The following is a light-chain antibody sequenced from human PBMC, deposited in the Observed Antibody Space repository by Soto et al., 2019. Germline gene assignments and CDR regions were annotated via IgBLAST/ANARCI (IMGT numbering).Light chain of an antibody. CDR3: AAWVDSLNGVV. V-gene: IGLV1-36*01. Sequence: QSVLTQPPSVSEAPRQRVTISCSGSRSNIGNNAVNWYQQLPGKAPKLLIYYDDLLPSGVSDRFSGSKSGTSASLAISGLQSEYEADYYCAAWVDSLNGVVFGGGTKLTVL. CDR2: YDD. J-gene: IGLJ2*01. CDR1: RSNIGNNA.